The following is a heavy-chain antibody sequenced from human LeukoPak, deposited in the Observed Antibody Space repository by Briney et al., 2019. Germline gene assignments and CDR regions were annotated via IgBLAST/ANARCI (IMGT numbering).Heavy chain of an antibody. CDR2: IKSKTDGGTT. Sequence: GGSLRLSCAASGFTFSSYSMNWVRQAPGKGLEWVGRIKSKTDGGTTDYAAPVKGRFTISRDDSKNTLYLQMNSLKTEDTAVYYCTRITAAGIIDYWGQGTLVTVSS. D-gene: IGHD6-13*01. CDR3: TRITAAGIIDY. V-gene: IGHV3-15*01. J-gene: IGHJ4*02. CDR1: GFTFSSYS.